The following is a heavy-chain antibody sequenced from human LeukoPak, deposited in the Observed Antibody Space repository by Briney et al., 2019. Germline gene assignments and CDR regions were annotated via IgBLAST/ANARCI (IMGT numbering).Heavy chain of an antibody. V-gene: IGHV1-2*02. J-gene: IGHJ3*02. D-gene: IGHD3-10*01. Sequence: GASVKVSCKAYGYTFTGYYMHWVRQAPGQGLEWMGWINPNSGGTNYAQKFQGRVTMTRDTSISTAYMELSRLRSDDTAVYYCARSSHYYDAFDIWGQGTMVTVSS. CDR2: INPNSGGT. CDR3: ARSSHYYDAFDI. CDR1: GYTFTGYY.